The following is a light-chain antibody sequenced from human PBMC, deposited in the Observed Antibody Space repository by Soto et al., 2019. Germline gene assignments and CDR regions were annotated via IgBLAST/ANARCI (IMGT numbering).Light chain of an antibody. J-gene: IGKJ3*01. CDR2: WAS. Sequence: DIVMTQSPDSLAVSLGERATINCKSSQSVLYSSNNKNYLAWYQQKPGQPPKLLIYWASTRESVVPDRFSGSGSGTDFTLNISSLQAEDVAVYYCQQYYSTPITFGPGTKVDIK. V-gene: IGKV4-1*01. CDR3: QQYYSTPIT. CDR1: QSVLYSSNNKNY.